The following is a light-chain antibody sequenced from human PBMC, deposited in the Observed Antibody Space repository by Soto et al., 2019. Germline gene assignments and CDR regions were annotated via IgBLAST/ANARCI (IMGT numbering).Light chain of an antibody. CDR2: DVS. J-gene: IGLJ2*01. V-gene: IGLV2-14*01. CDR3: SSYTSSSTQVV. Sequence: QSVLTQPASVSGSPGQSIIISCTGTSSDVGGYNYVSWYQQHPGKAPKLMIYDVSNRPSGVSNRFSGSKSGNTASLTISGLQAEDEADYYCSSYTSSSTQVVFGGGTKVTVL. CDR1: SSDVGGYNY.